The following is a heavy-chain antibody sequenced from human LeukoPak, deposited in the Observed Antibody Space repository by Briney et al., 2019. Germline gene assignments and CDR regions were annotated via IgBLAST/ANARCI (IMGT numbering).Heavy chain of an antibody. Sequence: GGSLRLSCAASGFTFSSYGMHWVRQAPGKGLEWVAVIWYDGSNKYYADSVKGRFTISRDNSKNTLYLQMNSLRAEDTAVYYCARDIQVRFLLAAAGPQPSYGMDVWGQGTTVTVSS. J-gene: IGHJ6*02. D-gene: IGHD6-13*01. CDR1: GFTFSSYG. V-gene: IGHV3-33*01. CDR2: IWYDGSNK. CDR3: ARDIQVRFLLAAAGPQPSYGMDV.